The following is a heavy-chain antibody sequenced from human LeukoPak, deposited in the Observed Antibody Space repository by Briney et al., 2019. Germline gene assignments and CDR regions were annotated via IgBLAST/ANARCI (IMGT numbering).Heavy chain of an antibody. Sequence: GASVKVSCKASGYTFTRYGINWVRQAPGQGLEWMGWISANNGDTNSAQKLQDRVTMTTDTSTSTAYMELRSLRSDDTAVYYCARDFFHGHCAGLSCFLLDYWGQGSLVTVSS. J-gene: IGHJ4*02. CDR3: ARDFFHGHCAGLSCFLLDY. D-gene: IGHD2-15*01. CDR1: GYTFTRYG. V-gene: IGHV1-18*01. CDR2: ISANNGDT.